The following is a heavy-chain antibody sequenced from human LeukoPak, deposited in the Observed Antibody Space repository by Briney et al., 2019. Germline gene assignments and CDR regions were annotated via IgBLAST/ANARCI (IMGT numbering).Heavy chain of an antibody. D-gene: IGHD3-10*01. V-gene: IGHV5-51*01. CDR1: GYSFTSYW. J-gene: IGHJ4*02. CDR3: ARHSLWFGELSGPIDY. Sequence: GESPKISCKGSGYSFTSYWIGWVRQMPGKGLEWMGIIYPGDSDTRYSPSFQGQVTISADKSISTAYLQWSSLKASDTAMYYCARHSLWFGELSGPIDYWGQGTLVTVSS. CDR2: IYPGDSDT.